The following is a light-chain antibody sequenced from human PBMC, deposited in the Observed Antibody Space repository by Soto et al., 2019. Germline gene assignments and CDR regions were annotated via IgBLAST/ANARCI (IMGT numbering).Light chain of an antibody. Sequence: QSVLTQPASVSGSPGQSIAISCTGTSSDVGGYNYVSWYQQHPGKAPKVILYEVSNRPSGVSNRFSGSKSGNTASLTISGLQAEDEADYYCSSFTSSHTWVFGGGTQLTVL. CDR3: SSFTSSHTWV. CDR1: SSDVGGYNY. CDR2: EVS. J-gene: IGLJ3*02. V-gene: IGLV2-14*01.